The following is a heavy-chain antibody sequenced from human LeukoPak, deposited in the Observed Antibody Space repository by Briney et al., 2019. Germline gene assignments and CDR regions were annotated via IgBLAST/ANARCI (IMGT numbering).Heavy chain of an antibody. CDR2: ISAYNGNT. CDR1: GYTFTSYG. CDR3: ATQYSSGWYMDY. J-gene: IGHJ4*02. D-gene: IGHD6-19*01. V-gene: IGHV1-18*01. Sequence: GASVTVSFKSSGYTFTSYGISWVRQAPGQGLEWMGWISAYNGNTNYAQKLQGRVTMTTDTSTSTAYMGLRSLRSDDTAVYYCATQYSSGWYMDYWGQGTLVTVSS.